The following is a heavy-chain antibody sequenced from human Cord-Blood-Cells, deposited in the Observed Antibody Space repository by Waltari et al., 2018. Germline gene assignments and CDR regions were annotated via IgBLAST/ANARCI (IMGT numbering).Heavy chain of an antibody. V-gene: IGHV1-69*01. CDR2: IIPIFGTA. Sequence: QVQLVQSGAEVKKPGSSVTVSCKASGGTFSSSAISWVRQAPGQGLEWMGVIIPIFGTANYAQKFQGRVTITADESTSTAYMELSSLRSEDTAVYYCARGPPSGYSSGWYVYWGQGTLVTVSS. D-gene: IGHD6-19*01. CDR1: GGTFSSSA. J-gene: IGHJ4*02. CDR3: ARGPPSGYSSGWYVY.